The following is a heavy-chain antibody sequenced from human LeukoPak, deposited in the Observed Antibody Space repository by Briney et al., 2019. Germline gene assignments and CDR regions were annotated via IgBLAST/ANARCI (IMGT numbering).Heavy chain of an antibody. CDR3: ARGRRSSGWYSGWYYYMDV. D-gene: IGHD6-19*01. Sequence: ASVKVSCKASGYTFTSYDISWVRQATGQGLEWMGWMNPNSGNTGYAQKFQGRVTMTRNTSISTAYMELSSLRSEDTAVYYCARGRRSSGWYSGWYYYMDVWGKGTTVTVSS. J-gene: IGHJ6*03. CDR1: GYTFTSYD. V-gene: IGHV1-8*01. CDR2: MNPNSGNT.